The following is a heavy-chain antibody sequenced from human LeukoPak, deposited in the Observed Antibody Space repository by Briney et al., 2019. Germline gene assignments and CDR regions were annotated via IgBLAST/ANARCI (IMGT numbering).Heavy chain of an antibody. D-gene: IGHD6-6*01. J-gene: IGHJ6*02. CDR2: IIPIFGTA. V-gene: IGHV1-69*01. CDR3: ARLDEYSSSSRYYGMDV. Sequence: SVKVSCKASGGTFSSYGISWVRRAPGQGLEWMGGIIPIFGTANYAQKFQGRVTITADESTSTAYMELSSLRSEDTAVYYCARLDEYSSSSRYYGMDVWGQGTTVTVSS. CDR1: GGTFSSYG.